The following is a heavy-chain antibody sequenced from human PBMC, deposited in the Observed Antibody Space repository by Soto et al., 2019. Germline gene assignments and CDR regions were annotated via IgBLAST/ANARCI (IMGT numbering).Heavy chain of an antibody. CDR1: GYTFTSYG. CDR3: ARLGTTVVTLWDY. J-gene: IGHJ4*02. V-gene: IGHV1-18*01. D-gene: IGHD4-17*01. CDR2: ISAYNGNT. Sequence: QVQLVQSGAEVKKPGASVKVSCKASGYTFTSYGISWVRQAPGQGLEWMGWISAYNGNTNYAQKLQGRDTMTTDTSPSTAYAELRHLRSDDTAVYYCARLGTTVVTLWDYWGQGSLVTVSS.